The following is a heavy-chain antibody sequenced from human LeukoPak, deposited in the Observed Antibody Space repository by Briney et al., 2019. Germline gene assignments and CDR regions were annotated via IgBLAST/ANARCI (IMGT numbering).Heavy chain of an antibody. CDR1: GFTFSSYG. J-gene: IGHJ4*02. CDR3: AKGDVGYVDY. V-gene: IGHV3-30*18. D-gene: IGHD1-26*01. CDR2: ISYDGSNK. Sequence: GRSLRLSCAASGFTFSSYGMHWVRQAPGKGLEWVAVISYDGSNKYYADSVKGRFTISRDNSKNTLYLQMNSLRAEDTAVYYCAKGDVGYVDYWGQGTLVTVSS.